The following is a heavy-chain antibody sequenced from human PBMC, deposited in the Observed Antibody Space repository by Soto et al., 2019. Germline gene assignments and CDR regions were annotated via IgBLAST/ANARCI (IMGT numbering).Heavy chain of an antibody. CDR3: DRQVIVVVPAAIRAGHWFDP. J-gene: IGHJ5*02. CDR2: SDYSGST. CDR1: GGSISSGDYY. D-gene: IGHD2-2*02. V-gene: IGHV4-30-4*01. Sequence: SETLSLTCTVSGGSISSGDYYGSGIRQPPGKGLEGIGYSDYSGSTYYNPSLKSRVTISVDTSKNQVSLKLSSVTAADTAVYYCDRQVIVVVPAAIRAGHWFDPSGQGTLVPVSS.